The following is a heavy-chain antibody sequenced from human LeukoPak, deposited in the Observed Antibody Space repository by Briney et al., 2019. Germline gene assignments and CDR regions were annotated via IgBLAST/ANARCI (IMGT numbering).Heavy chain of an antibody. Sequence: GEPLKISCKGSGYSFTSYWISWVRQMPGKGLEWMGRIDPSDSYTNYSPSFQGHVTISADKSISTAYLQWSSLKASDTAMYYCARHSDSSGWYEDNWFDPWGQGTLVTVSS. CDR2: IDPSDSYT. D-gene: IGHD6-19*01. J-gene: IGHJ5*02. CDR3: ARHSDSSGWYEDNWFDP. CDR1: GYSFTSYW. V-gene: IGHV5-10-1*01.